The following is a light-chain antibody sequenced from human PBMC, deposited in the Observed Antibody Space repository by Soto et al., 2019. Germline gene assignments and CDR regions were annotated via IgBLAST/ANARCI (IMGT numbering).Light chain of an antibody. CDR2: KAS. Sequence: IQLSKSPATLSASLGDRVNITCRASQSISSWLAWYQQKPGKAPKLLIYKASSLESGVPARFSGSGSGTEFTLTISSLQPEDVATYYCQKYSSAPFAFGQGARLAVK. V-gene: IGKV1-5*03. CDR3: QKYSSAPFA. J-gene: IGKJ5*01. CDR1: QSISSW.